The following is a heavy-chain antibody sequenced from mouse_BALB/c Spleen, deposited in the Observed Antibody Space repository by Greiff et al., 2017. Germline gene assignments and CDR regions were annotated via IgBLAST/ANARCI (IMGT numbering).Heavy chain of an antibody. V-gene: IGHV1S22*01. CDR1: GYTFTSYW. CDR3: TNGNPY. D-gene: IGHD2-1*01. CDR2: IYPGSGST. Sequence: LQQPGSELVRPGASVKLSFKASGYTFTSYWMHWVKQRPGQGLEWIGNIYPGSGSTNYDEKFKSKATLTVDTSSSTAYMQLSSLTSEDSAVYYCTNGNPYWGQGTTLTVSS. J-gene: IGHJ2*01.